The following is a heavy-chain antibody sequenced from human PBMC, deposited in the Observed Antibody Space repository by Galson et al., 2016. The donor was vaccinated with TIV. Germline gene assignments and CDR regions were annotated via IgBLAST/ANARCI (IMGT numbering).Heavy chain of an antibody. J-gene: IGHJ3*01. D-gene: IGHD3-10*01. CDR1: GDSVSSISAA. CDR3: ARAAGRNGATCHATCESFDF. CDR2: TYYRSEWYN. Sequence: CAISGDSVSSISAAWNWIRQSPSRGLEWLGRTYYRSEWYNDYAVSVKSRMTINPDTSKNQFSLQLRSVTPEDTGVYYCARAAGRNGATCHATCESFDFWGQGTKVTVSS. V-gene: IGHV6-1*01.